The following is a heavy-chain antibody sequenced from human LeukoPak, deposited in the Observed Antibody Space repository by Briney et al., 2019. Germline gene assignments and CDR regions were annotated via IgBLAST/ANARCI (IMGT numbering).Heavy chain of an antibody. V-gene: IGHV1-69*05. CDR2: IIPIFGTA. D-gene: IGHD3-22*01. CDR3: ATYYYDSSNHPFFWFDP. Sequence: SVKVSCKASGGTFSSYAISWVRQAPGQGLEWMGGIIPIFGTANYAQKFQGRVTITTDESTSTAYMELSSLRSEDTAVYYCATYYYDSSNHPFFWFDPWGQGTLVTVSS. J-gene: IGHJ5*02. CDR1: GGTFSSYA.